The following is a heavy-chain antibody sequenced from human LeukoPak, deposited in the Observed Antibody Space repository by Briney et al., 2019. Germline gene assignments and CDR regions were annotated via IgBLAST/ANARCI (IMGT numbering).Heavy chain of an antibody. V-gene: IGHV1-2*02. D-gene: IGHD1-26*01. CDR1: GYTFTGYY. CDR2: INPNSGGT. CDR3: ASGASGSYFPHQCFQH. Sequence: GASVKVSCKASGYTFTGYYMHWVRQAPGQGLEWMGWINPNSGGTNYAQKLQGRVTMTTDTSTSTAYMELRSLRSDDTAVYYCASGASGSYFPHQCFQHWGQGTLVTVSS. J-gene: IGHJ1*01.